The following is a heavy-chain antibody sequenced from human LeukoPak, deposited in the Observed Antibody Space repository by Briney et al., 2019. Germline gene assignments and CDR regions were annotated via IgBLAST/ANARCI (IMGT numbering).Heavy chain of an antibody. CDR2: INPNSGGT. CDR1: GYTFIDYY. J-gene: IGHJ4*02. CDR3: AREYYYDSSGYYY. D-gene: IGHD3-22*01. Sequence: ASVKVSCKASGYTFIDYYMHWVRQAPGQGLEWMGWINPNSGGTNYAQKFQGRVTMTRDTSINTAYMELSRLRSDDTAVYYCAREYYYDSSGYYYWGQGTLVTVSS. V-gene: IGHV1-2*02.